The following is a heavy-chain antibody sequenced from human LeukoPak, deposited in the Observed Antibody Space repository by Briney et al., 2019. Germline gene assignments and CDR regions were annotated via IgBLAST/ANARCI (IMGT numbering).Heavy chain of an antibody. D-gene: IGHD1-20*01. CDR3: ARRRITGTTIATYFDY. CDR2: IYYSGST. J-gene: IGHJ4*02. Sequence: SETLSLTCTVSGGSISSSSYYWGWIRQPPGKGLEWIGSIYYSGSTYYNPSLKSRVTISVDTSKNQFSLKLSSVTAADTAVYYCARRRITGTTIATYFDYWGQGTLVTVSS. CDR1: GGSISSSSYY. V-gene: IGHV4-39*01.